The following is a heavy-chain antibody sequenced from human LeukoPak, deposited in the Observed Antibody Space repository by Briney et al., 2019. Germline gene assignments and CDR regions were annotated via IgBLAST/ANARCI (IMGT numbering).Heavy chain of an antibody. CDR3: DRGITMIVVASRGIDAFDI. CDR1: GGSISSGDYY. CDR2: IYYSGST. V-gene: IGHV4-30-4*08. D-gene: IGHD3-22*01. J-gene: IGHJ3*02. Sequence: SQTLSLTCTVSGGSISSGDYYWSWIRQPPGKGLEWIGYIYYSGSTFYNPSLKSRVTISVDTSKNQFSLKLSSVTDADTAGCFCDRGITMIVVASRGIDAFDIWGQGTMVTVSS.